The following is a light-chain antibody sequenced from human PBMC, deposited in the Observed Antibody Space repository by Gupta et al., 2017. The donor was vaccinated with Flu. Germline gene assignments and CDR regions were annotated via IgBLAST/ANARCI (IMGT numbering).Light chain of an antibody. CDR1: NIGSKS. CDR3: QVWASSSELPV. J-gene: IGLJ1*01. V-gene: IGLV3-21*02. Sequence: SYVLTQPPSVSVAPGQTARITCGGNNIGSKSVHWYQQKPGQAPVLFVYEDSDRPSGIPERFAGSNSGNTATLTIRRVEAGDEADYYWQVWASSSELPVFGTGTKVTVL. CDR2: EDS.